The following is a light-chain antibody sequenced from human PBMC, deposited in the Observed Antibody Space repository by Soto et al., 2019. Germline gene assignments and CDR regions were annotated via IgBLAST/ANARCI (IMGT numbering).Light chain of an antibody. V-gene: IGKV3-20*01. CDR3: HQYGSSPQT. Sequence: EIVLTQSPGTMPLSPGERATLSCRASQSVSCCYFAWYQQKPGLAPTPLLYVAFSRATGFPDRLSGSESGTDFTFSISRLVPEDLALDYCHQYGSSPQTFDQGTKVEIK. J-gene: IGKJ1*01. CDR1: QSVSCCY. CDR2: VAF.